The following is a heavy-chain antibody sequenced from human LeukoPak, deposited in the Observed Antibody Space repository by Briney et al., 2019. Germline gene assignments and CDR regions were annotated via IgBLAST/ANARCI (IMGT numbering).Heavy chain of an antibody. Sequence: PGGSLRLSCAASGFTFTRYAMSWVRQAPGKGLEWVSALSTGAGSTYYADSVKGRFTISRDNSKNTLYLEMSSLRAEDTAVYYCAREGLHDYGDVGCFDYWGQGTLVTVSS. V-gene: IGHV3-23*01. CDR1: GFTFTRYA. CDR3: AREGLHDYGDVGCFDY. J-gene: IGHJ4*02. CDR2: LSTGAGST. D-gene: IGHD4-17*01.